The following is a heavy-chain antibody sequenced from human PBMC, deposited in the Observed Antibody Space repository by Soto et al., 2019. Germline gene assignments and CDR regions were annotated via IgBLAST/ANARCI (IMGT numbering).Heavy chain of an antibody. CDR1: GGSISSSSYY. V-gene: IGHV4-39*01. D-gene: IGHD3-22*01. CDR2: IYYSGST. J-gene: IGHJ5*02. Sequence: PSVTLPLTGTDSGGSISSSSYYWGWIRQPPGKGLEWIGSIYYSGSTYYNPSLKSRVTISVDTSKNQFSLKLSSVTAADTAVYYCARHFYDSSGYYRNWFDPWGQGTLVTVSS. CDR3: ARHFYDSSGYYRNWFDP.